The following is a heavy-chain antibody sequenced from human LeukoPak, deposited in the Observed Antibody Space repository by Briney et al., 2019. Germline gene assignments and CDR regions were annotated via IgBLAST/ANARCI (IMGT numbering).Heavy chain of an antibody. CDR3: AKGGPMTTVTPFDY. CDR2: IWYDGSNK. D-gene: IGHD4-17*01. J-gene: IGHJ4*02. CDR1: GFTFSSYG. Sequence: PGRSLRLSCAASGFTFSSYGMHWVRQAPGKGLEWVAVIWYDGSNKYYADSVKGRFTISRDNSKNTLYLQMNSLRAEDTAVYYCAKGGPMTTVTPFDYWGQGTLVTVSS. V-gene: IGHV3-33*06.